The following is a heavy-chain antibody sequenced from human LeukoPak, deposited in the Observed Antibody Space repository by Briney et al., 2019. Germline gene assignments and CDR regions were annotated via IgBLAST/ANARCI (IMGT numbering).Heavy chain of an antibody. D-gene: IGHD4-23*01. CDR1: GFTFSDYY. Sequence: GGSLRLSCAASGFTFSDYYMSWIRQAPGKGLEWLSYISSSGTTIQYADSVKGRFTISRDNAKNSLYLQMNSLRAEDTAVYYCAREERLRWTGHWGQGTLVTVSS. CDR2: ISSSGTTI. V-gene: IGHV3-11*01. CDR3: AREERLRWTGH. J-gene: IGHJ4*02.